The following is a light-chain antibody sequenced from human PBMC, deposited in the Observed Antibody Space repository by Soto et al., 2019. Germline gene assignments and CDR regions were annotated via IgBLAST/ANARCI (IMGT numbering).Light chain of an antibody. CDR1: ALPKQY. CDR2: KDS. CDR3: QSADSSGTYPV. V-gene: IGLV3-25*03. J-gene: IGLJ2*01. Sequence: SYELTQPPSVSVSRGQTARITCSGDALPKQYAYWYQQKPGQAPVLVIYKDSERPSGIPERFSGSSSGTTVTLTISGVQAEDEADYYCQSADSSGTYPVFGGGTKVTVL.